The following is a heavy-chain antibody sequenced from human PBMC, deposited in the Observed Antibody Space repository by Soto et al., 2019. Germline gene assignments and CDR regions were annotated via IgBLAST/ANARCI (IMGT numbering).Heavy chain of an antibody. CDR2: ISSSGSTI. D-gene: IGHD4-17*01. J-gene: IGHJ4*02. CDR3: ARETLDYGDYYFDY. Sequence: KGLEWVSYISSSGSTIYYADSVKGRFTISRDNAKNSLYLQMNSLRAEDTAVYYCARETLDYGDYYFDYWGQGTLVTVSS. V-gene: IGHV3-11*01.